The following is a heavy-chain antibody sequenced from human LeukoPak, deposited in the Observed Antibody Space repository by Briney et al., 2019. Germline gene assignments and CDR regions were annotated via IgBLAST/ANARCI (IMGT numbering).Heavy chain of an antibody. Sequence: SETLSLTCTVSGGSISSSSYYWGWIRQPPGKGLEWIGSIYYSGSTYYNPSLKSRVTISVDTSKNQFSLKLSSVTAADTAVYYCARVTTIFGVVMSWFDPWGQGTLVTVSS. CDR2: IYYSGST. D-gene: IGHD3-3*01. V-gene: IGHV4-39*07. CDR1: GGSISSSSYY. CDR3: ARVTTIFGVVMSWFDP. J-gene: IGHJ5*02.